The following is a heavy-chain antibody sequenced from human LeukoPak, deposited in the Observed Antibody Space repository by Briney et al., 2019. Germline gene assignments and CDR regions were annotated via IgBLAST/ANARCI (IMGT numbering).Heavy chain of an antibody. CDR1: GGTFSSYA. V-gene: IGHV1-69*05. J-gene: IGHJ3*02. Sequence: GASVKVSCKASGGTFSSYAISWVRQAPGQGLEWMGGIIPIFGTANYAQKFQGRVTITTDESTSTAYMELSSLRSEDTAVYYCAISASYDAFDIWGQGTMVTVSS. D-gene: IGHD3-10*01. CDR3: AISASYDAFDI. CDR2: IIPIFGTA.